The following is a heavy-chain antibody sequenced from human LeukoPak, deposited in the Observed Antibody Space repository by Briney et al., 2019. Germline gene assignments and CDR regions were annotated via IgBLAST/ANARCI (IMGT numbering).Heavy chain of an antibody. CDR2: IYYSGST. Sequence: SETLSLTCTVSGGSISSYYWSWIRQPPGKGLGWIGYIYYSGSTNYNPSLKSRVTISVDTSKNQFSLKLSSVTAADTAVYYCARGPQGYCSGGSCYDHRYYFDYWGQGTLVTVSS. J-gene: IGHJ4*02. D-gene: IGHD2-15*01. V-gene: IGHV4-59*01. CDR1: GGSISSYY. CDR3: ARGPQGYCSGGSCYDHRYYFDY.